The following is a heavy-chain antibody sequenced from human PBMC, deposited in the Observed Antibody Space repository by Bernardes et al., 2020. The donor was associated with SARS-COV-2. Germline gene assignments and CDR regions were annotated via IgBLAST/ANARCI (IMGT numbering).Heavy chain of an antibody. CDR3: ARDLRPLAHYYYYGMDV. CDR2: ISYDGSNK. D-gene: IGHD3-3*02. CDR1: GFTFSSYA. J-gene: IGHJ6*02. V-gene: IGHV3-30-3*01. Sequence: GGSLRLSCAASGFTFSSYAMHWVRQAPGKGLEWVAVISYDGSNKYYADSVKGRFTISRDNSKNTLYLQMNSLRAEDTAVYYCARDLRPLAHYYYYGMDVWGQGTTVTVSS.